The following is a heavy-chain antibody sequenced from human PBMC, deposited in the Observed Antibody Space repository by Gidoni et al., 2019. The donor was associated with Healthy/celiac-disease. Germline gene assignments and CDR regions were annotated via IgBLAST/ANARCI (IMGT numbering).Heavy chain of an antibody. J-gene: IGHJ4*02. V-gene: IGHV5-51*03. CDR3: ARRIAARIDY. D-gene: IGHD6-6*01. CDR2: VFPGDSIT. Sequence: VQLVQSGAEVKMPGESLKISCKGSGYSFATYWIGWVRQMPGKGLEWMAIVFPGDSITRYSPSFQGQVTISADKSISTAYLEWTSLKASDTAMYYCARRIAARIDYWGQGTLVTVSS. CDR1: GYSFATYW.